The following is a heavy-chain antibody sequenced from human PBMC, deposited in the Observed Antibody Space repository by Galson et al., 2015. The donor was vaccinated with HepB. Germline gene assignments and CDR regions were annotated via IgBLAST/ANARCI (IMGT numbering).Heavy chain of an antibody. J-gene: IGHJ4*02. CDR2: ISSSSAYI. Sequence: SLRLSCAASGFTFSNYGMNWVRQAPGKGLEWVSSISSSSAYIFYADSVKGRFAIFRDNAKQSLLLRMESLRAEDTAVYYCARCLSSTNCPTSDCWGQGILVTVSS. CDR1: GFTFSNYG. CDR3: ARCLSSTNCPTSDC. D-gene: IGHD1-1*01. V-gene: IGHV3-21*01.